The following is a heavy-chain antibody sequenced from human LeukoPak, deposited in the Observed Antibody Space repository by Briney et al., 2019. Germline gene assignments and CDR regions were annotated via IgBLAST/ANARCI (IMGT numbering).Heavy chain of an antibody. V-gene: IGHV4-59*05. J-gene: IGHJ4*02. CDR1: GGSISSYY. D-gene: IGHD6-19*01. CDR3: ARRNAVAIDY. CDR2: IYYSGST. Sequence: SETLSLTCTVSGGSISSYYWSWIRQPPGKGLEWIGSIYYSGSTYYNPSLKSRVTISVDTSKNQFSLKLSSVTAADTAVYYCARRNAVAIDYWGQGTLVTVSS.